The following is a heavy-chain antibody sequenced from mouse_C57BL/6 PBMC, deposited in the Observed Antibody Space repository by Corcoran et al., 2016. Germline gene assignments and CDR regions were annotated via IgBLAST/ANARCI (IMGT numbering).Heavy chain of an antibody. V-gene: IGHV3-6*01. CDR3: ARDRWEDWYFDV. J-gene: IGHJ1*03. Sequence: DVQLQESGPGLVKPSQSLSLTCSVTGYSITSGYYWNWIRQFPGNKLEWMGYISYDGSNNYNPSLKNRISITRDTSKNQFFLKLNSVTTEDTATYYCARDRWEDWYFDVWGTGTTVTVSS. CDR1: GYSITSGYY. D-gene: IGHD4-1*01. CDR2: ISYDGSN.